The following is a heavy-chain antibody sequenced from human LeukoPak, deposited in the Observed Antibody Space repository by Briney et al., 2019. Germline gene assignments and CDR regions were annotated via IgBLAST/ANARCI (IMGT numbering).Heavy chain of an antibody. CDR2: INPSGGST. CDR1: GYTFTSYY. D-gene: IGHD1-1*01. CDR3: ARDTTDDMAY. J-gene: IGHJ4*02. V-gene: IGHV1-46*01. Sequence: ASGKVSCKASGYTFTSYYMHWVRQAPGQGLEWMGIINPSGGSTTYAQKFQGRVTMTRDTSTSTVYMELSSLRSEDTAVYYWARDTTDDMAYWGQGTLVTVSS.